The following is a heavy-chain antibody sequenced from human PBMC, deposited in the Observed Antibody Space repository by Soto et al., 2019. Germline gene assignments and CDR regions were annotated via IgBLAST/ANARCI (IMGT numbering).Heavy chain of an antibody. V-gene: IGHV3-23*01. CDR2: ITASGDIG. CDR1: GFTFNAFV. J-gene: IGHJ5*02. D-gene: IGHD5-12*01. CDR3: AKGSSREGYT. Sequence: EVKLLESGGNLVQPGGSLRLSCAASGFTFNAFVMTWVRQAPGKGLEYVSSITASGDIGAYADSVRGRFTITRDNSRDTLSLQMNNLRVDDTAIYYCAKGSSREGYTWGQGTLVTVSS.